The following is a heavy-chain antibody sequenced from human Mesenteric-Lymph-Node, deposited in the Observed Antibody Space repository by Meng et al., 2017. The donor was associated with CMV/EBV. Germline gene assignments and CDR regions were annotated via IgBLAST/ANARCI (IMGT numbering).Heavy chain of an antibody. D-gene: IGHD6-6*01. CDR3: AKDDYNSSPRRFDT. CDR2: ISGSGVST. CDR1: GFTFSNYA. J-gene: IGHJ5*02. V-gene: IGHV3-23*01. Sequence: GGSLRLSCEASGFTFSNYAMRWVRQAPGKGLEWVSGISGSGVSTYYADSVKGRFTISRDNSKNTLYLQMNSLRAEDTAVYYCAKDDYNSSPRRFDTWGQGTLVTVSS.